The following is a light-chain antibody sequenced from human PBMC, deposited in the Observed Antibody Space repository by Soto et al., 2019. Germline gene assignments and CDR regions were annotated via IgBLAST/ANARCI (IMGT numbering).Light chain of an antibody. J-gene: IGKJ3*01. CDR2: AAS. CDR1: QGISSY. Sequence: DIQLTQSPSFLSASVGDRVTITCRASQGISSYLAWYQQKPGKAPKLLIYAASTLKSGVPSRFSGSGSGTEFTLPISSLQPEDVATDYCQQLNSYPPFTFGPGTKVDIK. CDR3: QQLNSYPPFT. V-gene: IGKV1-9*01.